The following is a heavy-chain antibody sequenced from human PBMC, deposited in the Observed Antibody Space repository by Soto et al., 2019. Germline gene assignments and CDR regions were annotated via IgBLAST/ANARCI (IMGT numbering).Heavy chain of an antibody. D-gene: IGHD3-9*01. Sequence: QVQLVQSGAEVKKPGSSVKVSCKASGGTFTNYTISWVRQAPGQGLEWMGGIIPMFGTTNHAQKFQGRVKINANKSTTTDHMELSRLRSEDTAVYYCEIGIGLRYFDWPFEYWGQGTLVTVSS. CDR1: GGTFTNYT. CDR2: IIPMFGTT. CDR3: EIGIGLRYFDWPFEY. V-gene: IGHV1-69*06. J-gene: IGHJ4*02.